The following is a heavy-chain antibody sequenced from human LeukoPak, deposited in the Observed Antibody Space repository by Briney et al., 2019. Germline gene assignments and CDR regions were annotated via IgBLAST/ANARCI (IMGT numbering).Heavy chain of an antibody. V-gene: IGHV4-61*02. J-gene: IGHJ6*03. Sequence: SETLSLTCTVSGGSISSGSYYWSWIRQPAGKGLEWIGRIYTSGSTNYNPSLKSRVTISVDTSKNQFSLKLSSVTAADTAVYYCAREAPYYDILTAIGYYYYYYMDVWGKGTTVTISS. CDR3: AREAPYYDILTAIGYYYYYYMDV. CDR1: GGSISSGSYY. D-gene: IGHD3-9*01. CDR2: IYTSGST.